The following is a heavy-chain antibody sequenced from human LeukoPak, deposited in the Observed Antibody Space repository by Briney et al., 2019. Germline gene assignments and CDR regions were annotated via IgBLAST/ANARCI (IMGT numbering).Heavy chain of an antibody. V-gene: IGHV3-7*03. CDR3: VKDSPPRYSGSPPAY. J-gene: IGHJ4*02. Sequence: GGSLRLSCAASGFTFSSYWMSWVRQAPGKGLEWVANINKDGGEKYYVDSVKGRFTISRDNARNSLYLQMNSLRADDTAVYYCVKDSPPRYSGSPPAYWGQGTLVTVSS. CDR2: INKDGGEK. D-gene: IGHD1-26*01. CDR1: GFTFSSYW.